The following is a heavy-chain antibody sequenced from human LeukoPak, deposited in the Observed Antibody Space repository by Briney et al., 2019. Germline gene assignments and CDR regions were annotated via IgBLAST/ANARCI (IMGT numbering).Heavy chain of an antibody. J-gene: IGHJ4*02. Sequence: PSETLSLTCTVSGGSISSYYWSWIRQPPGKGLEWIGYIYYSGSTNYNPSLESRVTISVDTSKNQFSLKLSSVTAADTAVYYCARQIGYNYGFDYWGQGTLVTVSS. CDR2: IYYSGST. CDR1: GGSISSYY. D-gene: IGHD5-18*01. V-gene: IGHV4-59*01. CDR3: ARQIGYNYGFDY.